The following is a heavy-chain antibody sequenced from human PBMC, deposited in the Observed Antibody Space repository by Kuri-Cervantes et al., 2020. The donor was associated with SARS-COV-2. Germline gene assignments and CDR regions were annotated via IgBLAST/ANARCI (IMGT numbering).Heavy chain of an antibody. CDR2: IIPIFGTA. Sequence: SVKVSCKASGGTFSSYAISWVRQAPGQGLEWMGGIIPIFGTANYAQKFQGRVTITTDESTSTAYMELSSLRSEDTAVYYCARDRGIAAAGTNWSDPWGQGTLVTVSS. D-gene: IGHD6-13*01. CDR1: GGTFSSYA. V-gene: IGHV1-69*05. J-gene: IGHJ5*02. CDR3: ARDRGIAAAGTNWSDP.